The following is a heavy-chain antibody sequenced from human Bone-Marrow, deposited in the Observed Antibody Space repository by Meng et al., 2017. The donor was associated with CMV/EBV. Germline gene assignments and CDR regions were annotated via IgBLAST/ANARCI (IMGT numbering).Heavy chain of an antibody. CDR3: ARDLIISERRRYYYGSGLPDV. CDR1: GFTFSSYE. CDR2: ITSSGATI. J-gene: IGHJ6*02. D-gene: IGHD3-10*01. V-gene: IGHV3-48*03. Sequence: GGSLRLSCAASGFTFSSYEMNWVRQAPGKGLEWVSYITSSGATIYYADSVKGRFTISRDNAKNSLYLQMNSLRAEDTAVYYCARDLIISERRRYYYGSGLPDVWGQGTTVTVSS.